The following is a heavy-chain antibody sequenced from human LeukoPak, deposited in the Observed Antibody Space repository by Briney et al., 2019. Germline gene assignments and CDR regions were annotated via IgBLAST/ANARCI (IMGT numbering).Heavy chain of an antibody. CDR2: TSVYNGNT. Sequence: ASVKVSCKASGYTFTSDGISWARQAPGQGLEWMGWTSVYNGNTKYAQKFQGRVTMTTDTSTSTTYMELRSLRSDDTAVYYCARGLGATTFADFDYWGQGTLVTVSS. CDR3: ARGLGATTFADFDY. V-gene: IGHV1-18*01. D-gene: IGHD1-26*01. CDR1: GYTFTSDG. J-gene: IGHJ4*02.